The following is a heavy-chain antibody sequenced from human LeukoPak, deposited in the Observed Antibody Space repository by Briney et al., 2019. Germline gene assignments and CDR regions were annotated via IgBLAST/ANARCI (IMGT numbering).Heavy chain of an antibody. Sequence: SETLSLTCAVSGGSISSGGYSWSWIRQPPGKGLEWIGYIYHSGSTYYNPSLKSRVTISVDRSKNQFSLKLSSVTAADTAVYYCARGPDYYGSGNDYWGQGTLVTVAS. CDR3: ARGPDYYGSGNDY. CDR2: IYHSGST. V-gene: IGHV4-30-2*01. D-gene: IGHD3-10*01. CDR1: GGSISSGGYS. J-gene: IGHJ4*02.